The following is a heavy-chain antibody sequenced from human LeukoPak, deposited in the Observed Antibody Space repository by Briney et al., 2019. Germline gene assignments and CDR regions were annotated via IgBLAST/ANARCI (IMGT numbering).Heavy chain of an antibody. Sequence: SETLSLTCAVYGGSFSGYYWSWIRQPPGKGLEWIGEINHNGSTNYNPSLKSPVTISLDTSKNQFSLKLSSVTAADTAVYYCARSRDVWAYSGYASFDYWGQGTLVTVSS. V-gene: IGHV4-34*01. CDR2: INHNGST. CDR1: GGSFSGYY. CDR3: ARSRDVWAYSGYASFDY. J-gene: IGHJ4*02. D-gene: IGHD5-12*01.